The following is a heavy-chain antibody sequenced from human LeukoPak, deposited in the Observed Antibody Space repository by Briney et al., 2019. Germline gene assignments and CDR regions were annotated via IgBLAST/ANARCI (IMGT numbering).Heavy chain of an antibody. J-gene: IGHJ4*02. D-gene: IGHD3-22*01. Sequence: ASVKVSCKASGYTFTGYYMHWVRQAPGQGLEWMGWINPNSGGTNYAQKFQGRVTMTRDTSISTAYMELSRLRSDDTAVYYCARFRYYDSSGYFGYWGQGTLVTVSS. CDR2: INPNSGGT. CDR1: GYTFTGYY. CDR3: ARFRYYDSSGYFGY. V-gene: IGHV1-2*02.